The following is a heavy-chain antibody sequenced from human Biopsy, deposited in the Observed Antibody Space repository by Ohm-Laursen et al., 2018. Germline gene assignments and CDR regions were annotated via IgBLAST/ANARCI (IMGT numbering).Heavy chain of an antibody. J-gene: IGHJ3*02. CDR1: GGSISGSS. Sequence: SQTLSLTCPVSGGSISGSSWSWIWQAPGKGLEWIGYISYSRDTNYNPSLKSRITISVDTSKNQFSLKLTSVTAADTAVYYCAKHGSGWTGDDAFHIWGQGTMVTVSS. CDR2: ISYSRDT. CDR3: AKHGSGWTGDDAFHI. D-gene: IGHD6-19*01. V-gene: IGHV4-59*08.